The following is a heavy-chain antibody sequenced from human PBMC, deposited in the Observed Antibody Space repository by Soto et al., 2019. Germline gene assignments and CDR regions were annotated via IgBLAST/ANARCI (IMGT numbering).Heavy chain of an antibody. V-gene: IGHV4-34*01. D-gene: IGHD5-12*01. J-gene: IGHJ4*02. CDR1: GGSFSGYY. CDR3: ARGLVGYSGYDYRPPFFDY. CDR2: INHSGST. Sequence: QVQLQQWGAGLLKPSETLSLTCAVYGGSFSGYYWSWIRQPPGKGLEWSGEINHSGSTNYNPSLSSRVTISVDTSKYQFSLKRSSVTAADTAVYYCARGLVGYSGYDYRPPFFDYWGQGTLVTVSS.